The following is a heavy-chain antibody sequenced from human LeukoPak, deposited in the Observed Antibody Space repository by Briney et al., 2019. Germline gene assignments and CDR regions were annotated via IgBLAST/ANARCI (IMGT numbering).Heavy chain of an antibody. D-gene: IGHD6-13*01. Sequence: GGSLRLSCAASGFTFSSYSMRWVRQAQGKWLEWVSGISSSGDRTYYADSGKGRFTISRDNSKNTLYLQMASLRADDTAVYYCAKILGSWYGYYYYHMDVWGKGTTVTVSS. J-gene: IGHJ6*03. CDR3: AKILGSWYGYYYYHMDV. CDR1: GFTFSSYS. CDR2: ISSSGDRT. V-gene: IGHV3-23*01.